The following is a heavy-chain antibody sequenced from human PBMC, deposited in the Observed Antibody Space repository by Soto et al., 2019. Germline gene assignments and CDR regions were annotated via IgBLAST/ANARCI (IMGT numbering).Heavy chain of an antibody. Sequence: SETMSLTCTVSGGTISSRGSMSGRSFYWGWMRQPPGEGLEWIASISYSDGSFYNSSLKSRLTISVDTSKNQFSLSLRSVTAADTAVYYCASHRTFWPFDYWGQGTVVTVSS. V-gene: IGHV4-39*01. CDR2: ISYSDGS. CDR1: GGTISSRGSMSGRSFY. D-gene: IGHD2-8*01. CDR3: ASHRTFWPFDY. J-gene: IGHJ4*02.